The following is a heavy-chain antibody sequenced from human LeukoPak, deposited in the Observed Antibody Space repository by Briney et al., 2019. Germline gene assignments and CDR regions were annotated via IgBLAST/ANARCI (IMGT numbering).Heavy chain of an antibody. D-gene: IGHD2-15*01. CDR1: GFTFSSYA. J-gene: IGHJ4*02. V-gene: IGHV3-23*01. Sequence: GGSLRLSCAASGFTFSSYAMSWVRQAPGKGLEWVSAISGSGGSTYYADSVKGRFTISRDNSKNTLYLQMNSLRAEDTAVYYCAKVIGGYCSGGTCYCDYWGQGILVTVSS. CDR2: ISGSGGST. CDR3: AKVIGGYCSGGTCYCDY.